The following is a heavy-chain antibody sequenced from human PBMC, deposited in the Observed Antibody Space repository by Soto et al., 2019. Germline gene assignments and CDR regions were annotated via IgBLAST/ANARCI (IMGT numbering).Heavy chain of an antibody. J-gene: IGHJ4*02. CDR2: ISTYNGNT. CDR3: ARGRSTMISTPIDH. V-gene: IGHV1-18*01. D-gene: IGHD3-22*01. CDR1: GYTHNLYG. Sequence: QVHLVQSGGEAKKPGASVKVSCKTSGYTHNLYGITWVRQAPGQGLEWVGWISTYNGNTKYAQRLQGRVTMTTDTSTSTAYMELTSLRSDDTAVYYCARGRSTMISTPIDHWGQGTLVTVSS.